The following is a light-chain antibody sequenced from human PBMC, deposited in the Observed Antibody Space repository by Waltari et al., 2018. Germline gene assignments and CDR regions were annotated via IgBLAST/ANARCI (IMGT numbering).Light chain of an antibody. V-gene: IGLV2-14*03. CDR1: SGDVGGYDL. J-gene: IGLJ1*01. CDR2: DAT. CDR3: SSFTSSSTGI. Sequence: QSALTQPASVSGSPGQSITISCTGTSGDVGGYDLVSWYQQHPGKAPKLMIYDATNRPSGVSDRFSASTSGNTASLTISDLRPEDEAEYYCSSFTSSSTGIFGSGNTVTVL.